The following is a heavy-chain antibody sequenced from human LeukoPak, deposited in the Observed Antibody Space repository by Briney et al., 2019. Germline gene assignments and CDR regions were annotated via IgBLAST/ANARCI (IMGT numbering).Heavy chain of an antibody. V-gene: IGHV3-48*04. CDR3: ARDVPVTKGGSFDI. CDR2: ISSSSSTI. J-gene: IGHJ3*02. D-gene: IGHD2-21*02. CDR1: GFTFSTYW. Sequence: GGALRLSCAASGFTFSTYWKSWVRQAPGKGLEWGSYISSSSSTIYYADSVKGRFTISRDNAKNSLYLQMNSLRAEDTAVYYCARDVPVTKGGSFDIWGQGTMVTVSS.